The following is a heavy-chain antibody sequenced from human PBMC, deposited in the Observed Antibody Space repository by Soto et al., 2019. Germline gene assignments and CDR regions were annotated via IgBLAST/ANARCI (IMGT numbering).Heavy chain of an antibody. CDR1: GYTFTSYD. J-gene: IGHJ4*02. Sequence: QVQLVQSGAEVKKPGASVKVSCKASGYTFTSYDINWVRQATGQGLEWMGWMNPNSGNTGYAQKLQGRVNMTRNTSLSTAYMELSSLRSEDTAVYYCARAGKEIAALGYWGQGTLVTVSS. D-gene: IGHD6-13*01. V-gene: IGHV1-8*01. CDR2: MNPNSGNT. CDR3: ARAGKEIAALGY.